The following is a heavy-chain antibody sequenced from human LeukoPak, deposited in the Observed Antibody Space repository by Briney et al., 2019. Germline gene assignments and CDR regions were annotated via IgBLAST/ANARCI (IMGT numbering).Heavy chain of an antibody. Sequence: SETLSLTCAVSGGSISSGGYSWSWIRQPLGKGLEWIGYIYHSGSTYYNPSLKSRVTISVDRSKNQFSLKLSSVTAADTAVYYCASALLVRGVIYYGMDVWGQGTTVTVSS. CDR2: IYHSGST. V-gene: IGHV4-30-2*01. D-gene: IGHD3-10*01. CDR1: GGSISSGGYS. J-gene: IGHJ6*02. CDR3: ASALLVRGVIYYGMDV.